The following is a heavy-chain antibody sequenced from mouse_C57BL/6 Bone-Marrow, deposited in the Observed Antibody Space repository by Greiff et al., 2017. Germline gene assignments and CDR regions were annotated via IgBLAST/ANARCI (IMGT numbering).Heavy chain of an antibody. D-gene: IGHD2-3*01. CDR1: GYTFTDYE. CDR2: IDPETGGT. V-gene: IGHV1-15*01. Sequence: QVQLKESGAELVRPGASVTLSCKASGYTFTDYEMHWVKQTPVHGLEWIGAIDPETGGTDYNQKFKGKAILTADKSSSTAYMELSSLTSEDSAVYYCARASDVYYYAMDYWGQGTSVTVSS. J-gene: IGHJ4*01. CDR3: ARASDVYYYAMDY.